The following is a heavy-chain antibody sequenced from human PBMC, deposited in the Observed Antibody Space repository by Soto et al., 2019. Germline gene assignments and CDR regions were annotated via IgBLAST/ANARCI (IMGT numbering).Heavy chain of an antibody. D-gene: IGHD3-22*01. CDR2: ISGSGGST. CDR1: GFTFSSYA. Sequence: GGSLRLSCAASGFTFSSYAMSWVRHAPGKGLEWVSAISGSGGSTYYADSVKGRFTISRDNSKNTLYLQMNSLRAEDTAVHYCAKNYYDSSGYYYSWGQGTLVTVSS. J-gene: IGHJ4*02. CDR3: AKNYYDSSGYYYS. V-gene: IGHV3-23*01.